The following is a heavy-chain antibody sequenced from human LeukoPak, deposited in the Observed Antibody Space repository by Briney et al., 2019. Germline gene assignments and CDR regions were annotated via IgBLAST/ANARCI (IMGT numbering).Heavy chain of an antibody. CDR2: NNPNRGVT. J-gene: IGHJ3*01. CDR3: ASPAGYDKFDAFDV. CDR1: GYTVFVFH. Sequence: ASLRVSSKASGYTVFVFHTFWVRQAPGQGLGWMGWNNPNRGVTNYAQTLQGRGTMTRDTSSNTAYMELSRLRSDDTAPSYFASPAGYDKFDAFDVWGQGTMVSVS. D-gene: IGHD3-22*01. V-gene: IGHV1-2*02.